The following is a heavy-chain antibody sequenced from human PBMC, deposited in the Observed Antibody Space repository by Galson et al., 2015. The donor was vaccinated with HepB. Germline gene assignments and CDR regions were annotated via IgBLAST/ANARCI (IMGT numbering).Heavy chain of an antibody. CDR3: AKVPGLRRSGVLRYFDWLFPDY. CDR1: GFTFSSYG. CDR2: IRYDGSNK. Sequence: SLRLSCAASGFTFSSYGMHWVRQAPGKGLEWVAFIRYDGSNKYYADSVKGRFTISRDNSKNTLYLQMNSLRAEDTAVYYCAKVPGLRRSGVLRYFDWLFPDYWVQGTLVTVSS. V-gene: IGHV3-30*02. J-gene: IGHJ4*02. D-gene: IGHD3-9*01.